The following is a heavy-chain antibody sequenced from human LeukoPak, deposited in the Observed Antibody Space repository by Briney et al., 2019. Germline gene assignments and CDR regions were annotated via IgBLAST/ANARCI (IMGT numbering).Heavy chain of an antibody. CDR1: GGSFSGYY. D-gene: IGHD1-26*01. Sequence: SETLSLTCAVYGGSFSGYYWSWIRQPPGKGLEWIGEINHSGSTYYNPSLKSRVTISVDTSKNQFSLKLSSVTAADTAVYYCARSRGSYYDYWGQGTQVTVSS. CDR3: ARSRGSYYDY. V-gene: IGHV4-34*01. CDR2: INHSGST. J-gene: IGHJ4*02.